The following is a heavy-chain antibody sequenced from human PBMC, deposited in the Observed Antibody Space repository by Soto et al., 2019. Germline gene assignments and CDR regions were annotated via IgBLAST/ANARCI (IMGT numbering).Heavy chain of an antibody. J-gene: IGHJ4*02. CDR3: ARVLRFSYFDY. CDR1: GGSVSSGSYY. D-gene: IGHD4-17*01. V-gene: IGHV4-61*01. Sequence: SETLSLTCTVSGGSVSSGSYYWSWIRQPPGKGLEWIGYIYYGGSTNYNPSLKSRVTISVDTSKNQFSLKLSSVTAADTAVYYCARVLRFSYFDYRGQGTLVTVSS. CDR2: IYYGGST.